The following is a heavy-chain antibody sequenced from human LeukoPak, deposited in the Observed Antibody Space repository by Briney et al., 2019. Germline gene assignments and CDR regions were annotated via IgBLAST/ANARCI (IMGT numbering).Heavy chain of an antibody. CDR2: ISSSSSTI. D-gene: IGHD1-26*01. J-gene: IGHJ6*03. Sequence: GGSLRLSCAASGLTFSSYSMNWVRQAPVKGLEWVSCISSSSSTIYYADSVKGRFTISRDNAKNSLYLQMNILRAEDTAVYYCARRSVDYYYYMDVWGKGTTVTISS. CDR3: ARRSVDYYYYMDV. V-gene: IGHV3-48*01. CDR1: GLTFSSYS.